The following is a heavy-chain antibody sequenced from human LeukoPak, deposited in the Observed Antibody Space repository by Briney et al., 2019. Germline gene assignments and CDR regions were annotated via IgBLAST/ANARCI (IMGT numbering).Heavy chain of an antibody. CDR3: ARDWFTRLGELSPDRAFDY. J-gene: IGHJ4*02. Sequence: ETLSLTCAVYGGSFSGYYWSWVRQAPGKGLEWDSGINWNGGSTGYADSVKGRFTISRDNAKNSLYLQMSSLRAEDTALYYCARDWFTRLGELSPDRAFDYWGQGTLVTVSS. D-gene: IGHD3-16*02. V-gene: IGHV3-20*04. CDR2: INWNGGST. CDR1: GGSFSGYY.